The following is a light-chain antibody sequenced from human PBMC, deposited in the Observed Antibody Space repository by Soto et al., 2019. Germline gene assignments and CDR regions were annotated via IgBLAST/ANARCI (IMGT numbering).Light chain of an antibody. Sequence: EIVMTQSPATLSVSPGERATLSCRASQSVAGSLAWYQQKPGQAPRLLIYGASTRATGIPARFSGSGSGTEFTLTISSLQSEDFAVYYCQQYNNWPPWTFGQGTQVEIK. CDR2: GAS. CDR3: QQYNNWPPWT. CDR1: QSVAGS. V-gene: IGKV3-15*01. J-gene: IGKJ1*01.